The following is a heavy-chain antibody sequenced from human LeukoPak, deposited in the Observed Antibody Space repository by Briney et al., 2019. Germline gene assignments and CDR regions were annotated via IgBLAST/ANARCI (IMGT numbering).Heavy chain of an antibody. CDR1: GGTFSSYT. CDR2: IIPILGIA. Sequence: SVKVCCKASGGTFSSYTISWVRQAPGQGLEWMGRIIPILGIANYAQKFQGRVTITADKSTSTAYMELSSLRSEDTAVYYCARGGEDTAMVHSGYFQHWGQGTLVTVSS. V-gene: IGHV1-69*02. D-gene: IGHD5-18*01. CDR3: ARGGEDTAMVHSGYFQH. J-gene: IGHJ1*01.